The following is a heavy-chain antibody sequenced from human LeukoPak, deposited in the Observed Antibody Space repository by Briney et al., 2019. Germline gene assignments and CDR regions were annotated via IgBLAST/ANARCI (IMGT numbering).Heavy chain of an antibody. J-gene: IGHJ4*02. Sequence: TGGSLRLSCAVSGFTVSSNYMSWVRQAPGKGLEWVSVIYSGGGTYYADSVRGRFTISRDNSKNTVYLQMNSLRVEDTAVYYRARSRGTFLPHDYWGQGTLVTVSS. CDR2: IYSGGGT. D-gene: IGHD3-16*01. V-gene: IGHV3-66*01. CDR3: ARSRGTFLPHDY. CDR1: GFTVSSNY.